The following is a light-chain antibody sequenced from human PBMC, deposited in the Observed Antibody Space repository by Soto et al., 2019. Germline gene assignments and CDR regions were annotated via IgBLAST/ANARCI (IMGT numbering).Light chain of an antibody. J-gene: IGLJ3*02. Sequence: QSALTQPASVSGSPGQSITISCTGTTSDVGRYKFVSWYQQHPGKAPKLLIYEVTKRPSGVPDRFSGSKSGNTASLTVSGLQAEDEADYYCSSYAGSNNLRVFGGGTKLTVL. V-gene: IGLV2-8*01. CDR1: TSDVGRYKF. CDR3: SSYAGSNNLRV. CDR2: EVT.